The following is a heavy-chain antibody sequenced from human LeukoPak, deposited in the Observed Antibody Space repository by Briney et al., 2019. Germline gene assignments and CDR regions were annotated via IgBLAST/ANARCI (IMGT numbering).Heavy chain of an antibody. CDR1: RFTFSDFY. CDR2: TSGSGSAI. V-gene: IGHV3-11*01. Sequence: PGGSLRLSCAASRFTFSDFYMSWIRQAPGKGLESVSYTSGSGSAIYYADSVKGRFTISRDNAKNSLYLQMNSLRAEDTAVYHCARDRTYDYVWGSYRGEGMDVWGPGTTVTVSS. CDR3: ARDRTYDYVWGSYRGEGMDV. D-gene: IGHD3-16*02. J-gene: IGHJ6*02.